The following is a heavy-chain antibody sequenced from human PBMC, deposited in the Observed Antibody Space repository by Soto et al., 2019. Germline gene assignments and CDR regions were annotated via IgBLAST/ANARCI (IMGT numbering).Heavy chain of an antibody. CDR1: GFTFSGNS. Sequence: GGSLRLSCAASGFTFSGNSMNWVRQAPGKGLEWVSSITGSGTTIYYADSVKGRFTISRDNAKNSLYLQMNSLKDEDTAVYYCARRNAMDVWGQGTTVTVSS. CDR3: ARRNAMDV. J-gene: IGHJ6*02. V-gene: IGHV3-48*02. CDR2: ITGSGTTI.